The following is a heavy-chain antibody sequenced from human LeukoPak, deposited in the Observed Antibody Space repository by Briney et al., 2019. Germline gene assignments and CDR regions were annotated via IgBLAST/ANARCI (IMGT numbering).Heavy chain of an antibody. D-gene: IGHD6-13*01. J-gene: IGHJ3*02. V-gene: IGHV3-30*04. Sequence: GRSLRLSCSASGFTFSSYAMHGVRQAPGKGLEWVAVISYDGMNKYYADSVKGRFTISRDNSKNTLYLQMNSLRAEDTAVYYCARDRAPGQRQLVPDAFDTWGQGTMVTVSS. CDR1: GFTFSSYA. CDR3: ARDRAPGQRQLVPDAFDT. CDR2: ISYDGMNK.